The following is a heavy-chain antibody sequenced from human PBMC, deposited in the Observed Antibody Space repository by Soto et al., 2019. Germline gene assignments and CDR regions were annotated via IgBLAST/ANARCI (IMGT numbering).Heavy chain of an antibody. Sequence: ASVKVSCKASGYIFTSYYIHWVRQAPGQGLEWMGWINPFDGSRMFAQSFQGRVTMTRDTSMSTAYMELSSLRSDDTAVYYCARDGGVQARFDPWGQGTLVTVSS. CDR2: INPFDGSR. D-gene: IGHD2-8*02. J-gene: IGHJ5*02. CDR1: GYIFTSYY. CDR3: ARDGGVQARFDP. V-gene: IGHV1-46*01.